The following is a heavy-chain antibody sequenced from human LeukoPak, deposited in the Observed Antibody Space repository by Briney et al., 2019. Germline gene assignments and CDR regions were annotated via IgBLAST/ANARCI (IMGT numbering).Heavy chain of an antibody. CDR2: ISTGGKTI. J-gene: IGHJ4*02. V-gene: IGHV3-48*04. CDR1: GFTFSSYS. D-gene: IGHD6-19*01. Sequence: GGSLRLSCAASGFTFSSYSMNWVRQAPGKGLEWVSYISTGGKTIHYADSAKGRFSISRGTAKNSLYLQMNSLRAEDTAVYYCARSSGWYGWGQGSLVSVSS. CDR3: ARSSGWYG.